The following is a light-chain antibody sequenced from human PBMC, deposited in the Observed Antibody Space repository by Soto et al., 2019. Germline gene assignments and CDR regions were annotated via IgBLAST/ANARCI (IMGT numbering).Light chain of an antibody. J-gene: IGLJ1*01. CDR1: SSDVGSYSL. CDR3: CSYAGSSTWV. V-gene: IGLV2-23*01. CDR2: EGS. Sequence: QSALTQPASVSGSPGQSITLSCTGTSSDVGSYSLVSWYQQHPGKAPKPMIYEGSKRPSGVSNRFSGSKSGNTASLTISGLQAEDEADYYCCSYAGSSTWVFGTGTKLTVL.